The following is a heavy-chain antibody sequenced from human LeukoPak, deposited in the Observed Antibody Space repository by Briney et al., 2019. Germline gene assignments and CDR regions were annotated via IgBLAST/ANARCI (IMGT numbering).Heavy chain of an antibody. V-gene: IGHV3-21*01. CDR3: ARGRGYSGYDSFDY. J-gene: IGHJ4*02. CDR2: ISSSSSYI. D-gene: IGHD5-12*01. CDR1: GFTFSSYS. Sequence: GGSLRLSRAASGFTFSSYSMNWVRQAPGKGLEWVSSISSSSSYIYYADSVKGRFTISRDNAKNSLYLQMNSLRAEDTAVYYCARGRGYSGYDSFDYWGQGTLVTVSS.